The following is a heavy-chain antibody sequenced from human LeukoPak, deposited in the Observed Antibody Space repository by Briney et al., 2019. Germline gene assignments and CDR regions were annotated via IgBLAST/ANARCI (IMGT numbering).Heavy chain of an antibody. D-gene: IGHD4-17*01. Sequence: ASVKVSCKVSGYTLTELSMHWVRQAPGKGLEWMGGFDPEDGETIYAQKFQGRVTMTEDTSTDTAYMELSSLRSEDTAVYYCATAVLYGDYLMVAFDYWDQGTLVTVSS. CDR3: ATAVLYGDYLMVAFDY. V-gene: IGHV1-24*01. J-gene: IGHJ4*02. CDR2: FDPEDGET. CDR1: GYTLTELS.